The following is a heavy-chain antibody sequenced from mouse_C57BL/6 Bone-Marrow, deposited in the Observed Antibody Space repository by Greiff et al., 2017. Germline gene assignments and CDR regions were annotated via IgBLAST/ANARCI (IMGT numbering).Heavy chain of an antibody. D-gene: IGHD2-12*01. V-gene: IGHV1-52*01. CDR3: ARVRDYYSSWYFDV. J-gene: IGHJ1*03. Sequence: QVQLQQPGAELVRPGSSVKLSCKASGYTFTSSWMHWVKQRPIQGLEWIGNIDPSDSETHYNQKFKDKATLTVDKSSSTAYMQLSSLTSEDSAVYYCARVRDYYSSWYFDVWGTGTTVTVSS. CDR1: GYTFTSSW. CDR2: IDPSDSET.